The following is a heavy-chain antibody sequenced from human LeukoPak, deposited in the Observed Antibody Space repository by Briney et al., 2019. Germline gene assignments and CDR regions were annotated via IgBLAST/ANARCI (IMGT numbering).Heavy chain of an antibody. CDR2: INPNSGGT. J-gene: IGHJ4*02. CDR3: ARDRGYSGYAEYYFDY. D-gene: IGHD5-12*01. V-gene: IGHV1-2*02. CDR1: GYTFTGYY. Sequence: ASVKVSCKASGYTFTGYYMHWVRQAPGQGLEWMGWINPNSGGTNYAQKFQGRVTMTTDTSTSTAYMELRSLSSDDTAVYYCARDRGYSGYAEYYFDYWGQGTLVTVSS.